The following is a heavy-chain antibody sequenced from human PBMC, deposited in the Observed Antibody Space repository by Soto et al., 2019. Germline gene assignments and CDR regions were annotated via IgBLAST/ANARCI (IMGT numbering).Heavy chain of an antibody. CDR1: GFTFRSYV. J-gene: IGHJ4*02. D-gene: IGHD3-16*01. CDR2: TSYDGSNK. CDR3: ARWGTTGGLEV. Sequence: QVQLVESGGGVFQPGTSLRLSCVGSGFTFRSYVIHWVRKAPGKGLEWVALTSYDGSNKYYDDSVKGRFTISRDNSRNTVDLQRDRLRLEDTSLYYCARWGTTGGLEVWGQGTLVSVPS. V-gene: IGHV3-30*19.